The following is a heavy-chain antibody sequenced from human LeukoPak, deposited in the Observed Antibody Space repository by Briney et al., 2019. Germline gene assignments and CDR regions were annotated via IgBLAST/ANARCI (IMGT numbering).Heavy chain of an antibody. D-gene: IGHD1-26*01. J-gene: IGHJ3*02. V-gene: IGHV4-39*01. CDR1: GGSISSSSYY. Sequence: SETLSLTCTVSGGSISSSSYYWGWIRQPPGKGLGWIGSIYYSGSTYYNPSLKSRVTVSVDTSKNQFSLKLSSVTAADTAVYYCASTRTRRSAFDIWGQGTMVTVSS. CDR2: IYYSGST. CDR3: ASTRTRRSAFDI.